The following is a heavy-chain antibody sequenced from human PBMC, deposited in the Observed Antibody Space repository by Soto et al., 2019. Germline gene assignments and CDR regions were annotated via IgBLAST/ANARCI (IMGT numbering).Heavy chain of an antibody. CDR2: ISYDGSNK. CDR1: GFTFRTHG. J-gene: IGHJ4*02. Sequence: LRLSCASSGFTFRTHGMHWVRQAPGKGLEWVTFISYDGSNKYYADSVEGRFTISRDNSKNTLYLQLNSLRPEVTAVYYCTKDSSVCTLDSWGQGTLVTVSS. CDR3: TKDSSVCTLDS. D-gene: IGHD6-19*01. V-gene: IGHV3-30*18.